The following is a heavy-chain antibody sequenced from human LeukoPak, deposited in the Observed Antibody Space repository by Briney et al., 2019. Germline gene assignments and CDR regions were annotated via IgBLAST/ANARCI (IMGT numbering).Heavy chain of an antibody. J-gene: IGHJ2*01. D-gene: IGHD4-17*01. V-gene: IGHV4-61*01. CDR2: ILHSGTI. CDR1: NGSVSDGYYY. Sequence: SETLALTCTVSNGSVSDGYYYWNWIRQPPGKGLEWIGYILHSGTINNNPSLKSRVIISVDTSKNQFSLKLTSVTAADTAVYYCAKAPQPTSYGDYGKRYFDLWGRGSLVTVSS. CDR3: AKAPQPTSYGDYGKRYFDL.